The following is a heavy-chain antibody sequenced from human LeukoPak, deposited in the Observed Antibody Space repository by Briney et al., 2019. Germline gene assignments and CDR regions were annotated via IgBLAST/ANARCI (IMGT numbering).Heavy chain of an antibody. J-gene: IGHJ4*02. D-gene: IGHD3-10*01. CDR2: ISYDGSNK. V-gene: IGHV3-30*03. CDR3: ASTITILTPGDY. CDR1: GFTFSNAW. Sequence: GGSLRLSCAASGFTFSNAWMSWVRQAPGKGLEWVAVISYDGSNKYYADSVKGRFTISRDNSKNTLYLQMNSLRAEDTAVYYCASTITILTPGDYWGQGTLVTVSS.